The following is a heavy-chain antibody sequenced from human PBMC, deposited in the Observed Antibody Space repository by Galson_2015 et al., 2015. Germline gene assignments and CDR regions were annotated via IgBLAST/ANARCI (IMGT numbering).Heavy chain of an antibody. V-gene: IGHV4-31*03. CDR3: ARGGSLTAIAMDV. J-gene: IGHJ6*03. D-gene: IGHD2-21*02. CDR2: IYYSGST. CDR1: GGSISSGGSY. Sequence: LSLTCTVSGGSISSGGSYWSWIRQHPGKGLEWIGYIYYSGSTYYNPSLKSRVTISVDTSKNQFSLKLSSVTAADTAVYYCARGGSLTAIAMDVWGKGTTVTVSS.